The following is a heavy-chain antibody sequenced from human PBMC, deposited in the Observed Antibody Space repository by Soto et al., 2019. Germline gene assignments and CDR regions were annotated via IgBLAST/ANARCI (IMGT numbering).Heavy chain of an antibody. CDR3: ARGSGNYYDSSGYYPGDFDY. Sequence: GGSLRLSCAASGFTFSSYDMHWVRQATGKGLEWVSAIGTAGDTYYPGSVKGRFTISRENAKNSLYLQMNSLRAEDTAVYYWARGSGNYYDSSGYYPGDFDYWGQGTLVTVSS. CDR1: GFTFSSYD. V-gene: IGHV3-13*01. J-gene: IGHJ4*02. CDR2: IGTAGDT. D-gene: IGHD3-22*01.